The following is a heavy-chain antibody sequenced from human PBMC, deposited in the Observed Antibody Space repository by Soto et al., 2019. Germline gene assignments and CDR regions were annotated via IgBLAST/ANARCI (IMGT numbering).Heavy chain of an antibody. J-gene: IGHJ5*01. CDR3: TREGPGWFDS. CDR2: IYGGGRAK. CDR1: GFTFSHFY. V-gene: IGHV3-11*01. Sequence: GGSLRPPRAPFGFTFSHFYMSWVRQCPGQGLEGVSSIYGGGRAKIYADAVKGRFTISRDNAKNSLNLQMSSLRVEDTAVYYCTREGPGWFDSWGQGTLVTVSS.